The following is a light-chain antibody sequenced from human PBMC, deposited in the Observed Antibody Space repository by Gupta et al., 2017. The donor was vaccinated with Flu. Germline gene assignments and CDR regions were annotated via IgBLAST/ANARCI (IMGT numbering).Light chain of an antibody. CDR2: GVT. V-gene: IGLV2-14*01. Sequence: QSALTQPAYVSGSLGPSITISCTGSSSDVGTYDYVCWYQQHPGKAPKLIIYGVTNRPSGVSNRFSGSKSGSTASLTISGLLDEDEADYYCISYTTGSSLYVFGTGTKVTVL. J-gene: IGLJ1*01. CDR3: ISYTTGSSLYV. CDR1: SSDVGTYDY.